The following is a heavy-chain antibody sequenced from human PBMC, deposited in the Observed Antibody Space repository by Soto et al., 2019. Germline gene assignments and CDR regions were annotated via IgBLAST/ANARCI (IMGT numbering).Heavy chain of an antibody. D-gene: IGHD4-17*01. CDR1: GGSISRGGYS. CDR3: ARAMTTVTTIDY. CDR2: IYHSGST. J-gene: IGHJ4*02. V-gene: IGHV4-30-2*01. Sequence: TLSLTCAVSGGSISRGGYSWSWIRQPPGKGLEWIGYIYHSGSTYYNPSLKSRVTISVDRSKNQFSLKLSSVTAADTAVYYCARAMTTVTTIDYWGQGTLVTVSS.